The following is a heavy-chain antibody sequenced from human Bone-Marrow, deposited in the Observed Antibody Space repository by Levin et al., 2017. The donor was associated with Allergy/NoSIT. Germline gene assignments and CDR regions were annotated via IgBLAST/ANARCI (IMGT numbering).Heavy chain of an antibody. CDR2: FDWNSGRI. D-gene: IGHD1-14*01. CDR3: ITDYQPGGADP. J-gene: IGHJ5*02. V-gene: IGHV3-9*01. CDR1: GLTFYA. Sequence: SLKISCTASGLTFYAPHWVRQAPGKGLEWVSGFDWNSGRIDYADSVRGRFTLSRDNAKNSLYLQMNSLTSADTALYYCITDYQPGGADPWGQGTRVIVSP.